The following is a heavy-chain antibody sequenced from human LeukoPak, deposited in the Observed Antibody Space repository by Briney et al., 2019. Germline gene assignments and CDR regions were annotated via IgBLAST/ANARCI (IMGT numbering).Heavy chain of an antibody. CDR1: GFTFSSYW. D-gene: IGHD1-26*01. CDR2: IKQDGSEK. Sequence: GGSLRLSCAASGFTFSSYWMSWVRQAPGKGLEWVANIKQDGSEKYYVDSVKGRFTISRDNAKNSLYLQMNSLRAEDTAVYYCARDRRCSGSYPTGGWGQGTLVTVSS. V-gene: IGHV3-7*01. J-gene: IGHJ4*02. CDR3: ARDRRCSGSYPTGG.